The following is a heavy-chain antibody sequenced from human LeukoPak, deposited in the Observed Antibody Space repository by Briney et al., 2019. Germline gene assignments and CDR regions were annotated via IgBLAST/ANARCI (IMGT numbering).Heavy chain of an antibody. CDR3: ARQGIGSSSWYDSFDP. Sequence: GESLKISCKGSGYSFTSYWIGWVRQMPGKGLEWMGIIYPGDSDTRYSPSFQGQVTISADKSISTAYLQWSSLKASDTAMYYCARQGIGSSSWYDSFDPWGQGTLVTVSS. V-gene: IGHV5-51*01. J-gene: IGHJ5*02. CDR2: IYPGDSDT. D-gene: IGHD6-13*01. CDR1: GYSFTSYW.